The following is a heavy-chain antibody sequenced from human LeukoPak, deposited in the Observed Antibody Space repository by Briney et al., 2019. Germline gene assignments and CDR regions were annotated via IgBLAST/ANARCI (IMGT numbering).Heavy chain of an antibody. D-gene: IGHD1-26*01. CDR3: ARTPVSGSYPRGAFDI. Sequence: ASVKVSCKASGYTFTSYEINWVRQATGQGLEWMGWMNPNSGNAGYAQKFQGRVTMTRNTSISTAYMELSSLRSEDTAVYYCARTPVSGSYPRGAFDIWGQGTMVTVSS. V-gene: IGHV1-8*01. CDR1: GYTFTSYE. CDR2: MNPNSGNA. J-gene: IGHJ3*02.